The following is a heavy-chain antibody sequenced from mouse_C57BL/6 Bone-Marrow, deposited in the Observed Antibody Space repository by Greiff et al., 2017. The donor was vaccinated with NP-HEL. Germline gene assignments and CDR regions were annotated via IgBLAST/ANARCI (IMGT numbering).Heavy chain of an antibody. CDR3: TGQYYGSSYYFDY. Sequence: EVMLVESGGGLVQPGGSMKLSCVASGFTFSNYWMNWVRQSPEKGLEWVAQIRLKSDNYATHYAESVKGRFTISRDDYKSSVYLQMNNLRAEDTGIYYCTGQYYGSSYYFDYWGQGTTLTVSS. D-gene: IGHD1-1*01. CDR1: GFTFSNYW. V-gene: IGHV6-3*01. CDR2: IRLKSDNYAT. J-gene: IGHJ2*01.